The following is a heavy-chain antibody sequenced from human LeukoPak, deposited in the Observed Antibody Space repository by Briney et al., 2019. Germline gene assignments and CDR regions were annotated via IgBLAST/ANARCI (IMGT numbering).Heavy chain of an antibody. Sequence: SETLSLKCTVSGDSVNSGYYYWSWIRQSPEKGLEWIGYISYSGSTNYNLSLKSRVTISLDTSKNQFSLKLSSVTAADTAVYYCARSRHYSDYYFEYWGQGSLVTVSS. D-gene: IGHD2-21*01. CDR3: ARSRHYSDYYFEY. J-gene: IGHJ4*02. V-gene: IGHV4-61*01. CDR2: ISYSGST. CDR1: GDSVNSGYYY.